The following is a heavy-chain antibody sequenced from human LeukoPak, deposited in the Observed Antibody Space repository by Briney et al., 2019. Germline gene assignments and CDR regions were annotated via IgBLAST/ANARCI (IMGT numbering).Heavy chain of an antibody. D-gene: IGHD2-15*01. Sequence: GGSLRLSCEASGFTFTNFWMSWVRQAPGKRPEWVANIREDGSEKKYVDSVKGRFTISRDNAKNSIYLQMSSLRVEDTAIYYCAKDIVGGGNDYWGQGTLVTVSS. CDR2: IREDGSEK. CDR1: GFTFTNFW. V-gene: IGHV3-7*01. J-gene: IGHJ4*02. CDR3: AKDIVGGGNDY.